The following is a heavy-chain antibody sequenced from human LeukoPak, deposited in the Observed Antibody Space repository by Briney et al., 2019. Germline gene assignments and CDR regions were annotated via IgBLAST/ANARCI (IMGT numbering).Heavy chain of an antibody. D-gene: IGHD3-22*01. CDR1: GFTFSSYA. CDR3: AKDGWRYYDSSGYYLPDY. V-gene: IGHV3-23*01. CDR2: ISGSGGST. Sequence: PGGSLRLSCAASGFTFSSYAMSWVRQAPGKGLERVSAISGSGGSTYYADSVKGRFTISRDNSKNTLYLQMNSLRAEDTAVYYCAKDGWRYYDSSGYYLPDYWGQGTLVTVSS. J-gene: IGHJ4*02.